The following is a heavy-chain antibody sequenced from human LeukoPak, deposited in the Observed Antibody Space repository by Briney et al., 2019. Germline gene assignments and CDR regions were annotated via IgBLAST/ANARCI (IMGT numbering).Heavy chain of an antibody. D-gene: IGHD3-16*01. CDR2: ISIGGDTR. V-gene: IGHV3-48*03. Sequence: QAGESLRLSCAASGFRFSNYEMDWVHQAPGKGLEWVSYISIGGDTRHYADSVKGRFTISRDNAKNSVYLQMNSLRAEDTAVYFCASLWELTMAWGQGTLVTVSS. CDR1: GFRFSNYE. J-gene: IGHJ5*02. CDR3: ASLWELTMA.